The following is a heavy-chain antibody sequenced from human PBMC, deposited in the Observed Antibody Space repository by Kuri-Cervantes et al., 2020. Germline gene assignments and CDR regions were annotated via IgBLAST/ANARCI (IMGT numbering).Heavy chain of an antibody. CDR1: GFTFSDHY. J-gene: IGHJ4*02. CDR2: IRDKANSYTT. D-gene: IGHD3-16*01. CDR3: TRDSRPITFNFDY. Sequence: GESLKISCAASGFTFSDHYMDWVRQAPGKGLEWVGRIRDKANSYTTEYAASVKGRFTISRDDSKSIAYLQMNSLKTEDTAVYYCTRDSRPITFNFDYWGQGTLVTVSS. V-gene: IGHV3-72*01.